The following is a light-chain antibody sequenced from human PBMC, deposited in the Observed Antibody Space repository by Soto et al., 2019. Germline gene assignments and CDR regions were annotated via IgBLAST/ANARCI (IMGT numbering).Light chain of an antibody. CDR1: QSISRY. V-gene: IGKV1-39*01. CDR2: SAS. Sequence: DIQLTQSPSVLSASVGDTVTVTCRAGQSISRYLNWYQQRPGKAPKLLIYSASTLQTGVPSRFSGSGSGTDFTLTISSLQPEDFATYYCQQSYNGPFTFGPGTKVDIK. J-gene: IGKJ3*01. CDR3: QQSYNGPFT.